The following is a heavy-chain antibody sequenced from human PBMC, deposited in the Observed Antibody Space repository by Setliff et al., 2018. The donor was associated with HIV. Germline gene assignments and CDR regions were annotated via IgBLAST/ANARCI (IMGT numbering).Heavy chain of an antibody. CDR3: ARGGRSDGYHIAS. CDR1: GYSISSGYY. J-gene: IGHJ4*02. Sequence: PSETLSLTCAVSGYSISSGYYWGWIRQSPEKGLEWIGYIYHYGSPNYNPSLQSRVTLSVDTSKNQFSLTLTSVTAADTAVYYCARGGRSDGYHIASWGQGILVTAPQ. CDR2: IYHYGSP. D-gene: IGHD2-15*01. V-gene: IGHV4-38-2*01.